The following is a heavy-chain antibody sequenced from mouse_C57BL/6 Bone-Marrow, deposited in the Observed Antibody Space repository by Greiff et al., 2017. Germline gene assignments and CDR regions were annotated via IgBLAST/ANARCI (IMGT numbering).Heavy chain of an antibody. Sequence: QVQLQQSGAELVRPGASVKLSCKASGYTFTDYYINWVKQRPGQGLEWIARIYPGSGNTYYNEKFKGKAILTAEKASSTAYMQLSSLTSEDTAVYFCAMNYYGSRSAWYFEVGGTGNYYGSRSCWYFDVWGTGTTVTVSS. V-gene: IGHV1-76*01. J-gene: IGHJ1*03. CDR3: AMNYYGSRSAWYFEVGGTGNYYGSRSCWYFDV. CDR1: GYTFTDYY. D-gene: IGHD1-1*01. CDR2: IYPGSGNT.